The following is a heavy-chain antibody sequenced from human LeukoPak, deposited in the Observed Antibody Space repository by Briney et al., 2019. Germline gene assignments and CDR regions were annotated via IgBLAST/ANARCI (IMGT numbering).Heavy chain of an antibody. CDR3: ARDHIQRSRYFDL. Sequence: PSETLSLTCTVSGGSISSSSYYWGWIRQPPGKGLEWIGSIYYSGSTYYNPSLKSRVTISVDTSKNQFSLKLSSVTAADTAVYYCARDHIQRSRYFDLWGRGTLVTVSS. V-gene: IGHV4-39*07. J-gene: IGHJ2*01. D-gene: IGHD4-17*01. CDR1: GGSISSSSYY. CDR2: IYYSGST.